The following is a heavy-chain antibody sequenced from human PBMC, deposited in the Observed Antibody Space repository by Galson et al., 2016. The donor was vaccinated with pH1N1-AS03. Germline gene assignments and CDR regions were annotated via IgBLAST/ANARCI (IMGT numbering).Heavy chain of an antibody. CDR3: TRESSGLGRGLDY. V-gene: IGHV4-4*07. D-gene: IGHD3-10*01. CDR1: GGSLSGYF. J-gene: IGHJ4*02. CDR2: MDPTGRR. Sequence: SETLSLTCRVSGGSLSGYFWTWIRQPAGKGLEWTGRMDPTGRRNYKSSLESRVSMSVDTSKNEISLRLTSVTAADTAVYYCTRESSGLGRGLDYWGQGTLVTVSS.